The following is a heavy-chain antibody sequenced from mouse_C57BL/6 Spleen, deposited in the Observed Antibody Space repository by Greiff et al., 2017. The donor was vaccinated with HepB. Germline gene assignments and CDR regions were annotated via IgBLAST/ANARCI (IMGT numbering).Heavy chain of an antibody. CDR1: GFTFSSYA. Sequence: VQLKESGGGLVKPGGSLKLSCAASGFTFSSYAMSWVRQTPEKRLEWVATISDGGSYTYYPDNVKGRFTISRDNAKNNLYLQMSHLKSEDTAMYYCARDYGSSSYWAMDYWGQGTSVTVSS. D-gene: IGHD1-1*01. V-gene: IGHV5-4*01. CDR2: ISDGGSYT. CDR3: ARDYGSSSYWAMDY. J-gene: IGHJ4*01.